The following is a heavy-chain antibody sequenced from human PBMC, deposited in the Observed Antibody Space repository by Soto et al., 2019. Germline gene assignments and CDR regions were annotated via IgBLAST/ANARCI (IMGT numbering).Heavy chain of an antibody. J-gene: IGHJ6*02. CDR2: IYWDDDK. D-gene: IGHD4-17*01. CDR3: AHRPPVTSGMDV. CDR1: GFSLSTSGVG. V-gene: IGHV2-5*02. Sequence: QITLKESGPTLVKPTQTLTLTCTFSGFSLSTSGVGVGWIRQPPGKALEWLALIYWDDDKGYSPSLKSRLTIXKXXSKNQVVLTMTNMDPVDTATYFCAHRPPVTSGMDVWGQGTTVTVSS.